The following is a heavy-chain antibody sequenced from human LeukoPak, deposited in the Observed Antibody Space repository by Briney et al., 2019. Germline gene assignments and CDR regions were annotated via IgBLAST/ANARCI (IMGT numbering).Heavy chain of an antibody. V-gene: IGHV4-34*01. J-gene: IGHJ2*01. Sequence: SETLSLTCAVYGGSFGTFYWTWIRQPPGKGVEWIGEINHSGSTNYNPSLKSRVTISIDTSKDQFSLRLSSVTAADTAAYHCARGYCSGGGCYSGWYFDLWGRGTQVTVSS. CDR2: INHSGST. CDR1: GGSFGTFY. D-gene: IGHD2-15*01. CDR3: ARGYCSGGGCYSGWYFDL.